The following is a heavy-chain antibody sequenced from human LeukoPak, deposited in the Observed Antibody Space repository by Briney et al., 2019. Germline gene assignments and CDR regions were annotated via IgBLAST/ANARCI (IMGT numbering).Heavy chain of an antibody. D-gene: IGHD6-13*01. V-gene: IGHV4-39*07. CDR3: ARVSAAGMEFHYGMDV. CDR2: IYYSGST. CDR1: GGSISSSSYY. J-gene: IGHJ6*02. Sequence: SETLSLTCTVSGGSISSSSYYWGWIRQPPGKGLEWIGSIYYSGSTYYNPSLKSRVTISVDTSKNQFSLSMRSVTAADTAVYYCARVSAAGMEFHYGMDVWGQGTTVFVSS.